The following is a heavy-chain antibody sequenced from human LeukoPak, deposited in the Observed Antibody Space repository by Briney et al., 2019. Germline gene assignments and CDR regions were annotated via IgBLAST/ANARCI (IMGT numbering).Heavy chain of an antibody. CDR1: GGSFSGYY. Sequence: ESSETLSLTCAVYGGSFSGYYWSWIRQPPGKGLEWIGEINHSGSTNYNPSLKSRVTISVDTSKNQFPLKLSSVTAADTAVYYCARGNSIVGATTHDYYYGMDVWGQGTTVTVSS. CDR2: INHSGST. J-gene: IGHJ6*02. CDR3: ARGNSIVGATTHDYYYGMDV. D-gene: IGHD1-26*01. V-gene: IGHV4-34*01.